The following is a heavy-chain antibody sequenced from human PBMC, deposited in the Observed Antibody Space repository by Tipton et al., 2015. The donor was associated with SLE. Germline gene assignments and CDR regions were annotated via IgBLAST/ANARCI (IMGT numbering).Heavy chain of an antibody. Sequence: SLRLSCVASTFTFSNYWMSWVRQAPGKGLEWVAHINKDGSETYPVDSVKGRFTISRDNAKNSLFLHMTTLRAEDTAVYYCTRVESTSWAFDSWGQGTIVTVSS. CDR1: TFTFSNYW. CDR2: INKDGSET. V-gene: IGHV3-7*01. CDR3: TRVESTSWAFDS. D-gene: IGHD2/OR15-2a*01. J-gene: IGHJ3*02.